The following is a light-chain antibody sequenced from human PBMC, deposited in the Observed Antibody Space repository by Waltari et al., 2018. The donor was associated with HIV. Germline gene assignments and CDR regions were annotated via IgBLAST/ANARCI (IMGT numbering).Light chain of an antibody. CDR3: LIRVGGGTVL. CDR2: TTN. V-gene: IGLV8-61*01. J-gene: IGLJ3*02. CDR1: SGSVPLSHF. Sequence: QTVVTQEPSFSVSPGGTVTLTCGLTSGSVPLSHFPTWYQQTPGQPPRTLIYTTNYRSSGVPDRFSGSIVGGRAALTIAGAQADDEGDYYCLIRVGGGTVLFGGGTRLTVL.